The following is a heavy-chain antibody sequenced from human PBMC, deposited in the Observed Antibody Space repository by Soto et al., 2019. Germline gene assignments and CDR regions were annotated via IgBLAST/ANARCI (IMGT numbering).Heavy chain of an antibody. Sequence: EVQLVESGGGLVQPGGSLRLSCAASGFTVSSNYMIWVRQAPGKGLECVSVLYSGGSTYYADSVKGRFTISRDSSKNTLYLHMNSLRAEDTAVYYCAREPRNRIAGSTTSEDYWGQGTLVTVSS. CDR1: GFTVSSNY. CDR2: LYSGGST. D-gene: IGHD1-7*01. CDR3: AREPRNRIAGSTTSEDY. J-gene: IGHJ4*02. V-gene: IGHV3-66*01.